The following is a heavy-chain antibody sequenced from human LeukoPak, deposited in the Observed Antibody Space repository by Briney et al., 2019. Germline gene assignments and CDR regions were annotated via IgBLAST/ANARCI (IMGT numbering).Heavy chain of an antibody. CDR2: IKSKTDGGTA. CDR3: AADYGDYVNAFDI. Sequence: GGSLRLSCAASGFTFSSYAMSWVRQAPGKGLEWVGRIKSKTDGGTADYAASVKGRFTISRDDSKNTMNSLKIEDTAVYYCAADYGDYVNAFDIWGQGTMVTVSS. V-gene: IGHV3-15*01. J-gene: IGHJ3*02. D-gene: IGHD4-17*01. CDR1: GFTFSSYA.